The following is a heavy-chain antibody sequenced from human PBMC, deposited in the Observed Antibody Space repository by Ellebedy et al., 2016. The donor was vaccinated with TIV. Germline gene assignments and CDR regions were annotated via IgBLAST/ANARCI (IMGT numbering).Heavy chain of an antibody. CDR3: APRGYEYVWGSYRPLS. J-gene: IGHJ4*02. CDR1: GGSISGTYTSYY. D-gene: IGHD3-16*02. V-gene: IGHV4-39*01. CDR2: IYDSGRT. Sequence: SETLSLXXNVSGGSISGTYTSYYWGWLRQPPGKGLEWIGSIYDSGRTHYNPSLKSRVTISVDTSKNQFSLKLSSVTAADTAVYYCAPRGYEYVWGSYRPLSWGQGTLVTVSS.